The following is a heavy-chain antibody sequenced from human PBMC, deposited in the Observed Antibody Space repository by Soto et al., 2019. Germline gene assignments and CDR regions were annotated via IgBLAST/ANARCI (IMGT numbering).Heavy chain of an antibody. CDR1: GFTVSSNY. J-gene: IGHJ5*02. CDR2: IYSGGTT. D-gene: IGHD3-22*01. V-gene: IGHV3-66*01. CDR3: ARNGDSSDYRGWFDP. Sequence: EVQLVESGGGLVQPGGSLRLSCAASGFTVSSNYMSWVRQAPGKGLEWVSVIYSGGTTYYADSVKGRFTISRDNAKNTLYRQMSSLRAEETAVYYCARNGDSSDYRGWFDPWGQGILVTVSS.